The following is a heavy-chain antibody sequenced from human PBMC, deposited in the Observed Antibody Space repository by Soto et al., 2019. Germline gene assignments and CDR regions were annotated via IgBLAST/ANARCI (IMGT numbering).Heavy chain of an antibody. CDR3: ARERGDTIFGVVIPYYYGMDV. D-gene: IGHD3-3*01. CDR2: IYYSGST. Sequence: SETLSLTCTVSGGSVSSGSYYWSWIRQPPGKGLEWIGYIYYSGSTNYNPSLKSRVTISVDTSKNQFSLKLSSVTAADTAVYYCARERGDTIFGVVIPYYYGMDVWGQGTTVTVSS. J-gene: IGHJ6*02. V-gene: IGHV4-61*01. CDR1: GGSVSSGSYY.